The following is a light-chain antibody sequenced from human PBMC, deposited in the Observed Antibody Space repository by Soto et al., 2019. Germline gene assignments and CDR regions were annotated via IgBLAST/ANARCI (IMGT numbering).Light chain of an antibody. CDR1: QSVSSSY. CDR2: GAS. CDR3: QQYGRA. Sequence: EIVLTQSPGTLSLSPGERATLSCRASQSVSSSYLDWYQQKPGQAPRLLIYGASSRATGIPDSFSGSGSGTDFTLTISRLEPEDFAVYYCQQYGRAFGQGNKLEIK. J-gene: IGKJ2*01. V-gene: IGKV3-20*01.